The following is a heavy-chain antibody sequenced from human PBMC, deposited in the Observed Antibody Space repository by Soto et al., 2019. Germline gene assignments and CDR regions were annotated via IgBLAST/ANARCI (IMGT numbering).Heavy chain of an antibody. CDR1: GYTFTSYD. Sequence: ASVKVSCKASGYTFTSYDINWVRQATGQGLVWMGWMNPNSGNTGYAQKFQGRVTMTRNTSISTAYMELSSLRSEDTAVYYCARGGRYCSSTSCREYYYYGMDVWGQGTTVTVSS. J-gene: IGHJ6*02. CDR3: ARGGRYCSSTSCREYYYYGMDV. D-gene: IGHD2-2*01. CDR2: MNPNSGNT. V-gene: IGHV1-8*01.